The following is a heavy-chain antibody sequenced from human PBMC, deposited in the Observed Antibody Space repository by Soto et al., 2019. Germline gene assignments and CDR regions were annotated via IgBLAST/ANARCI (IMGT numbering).Heavy chain of an antibody. CDR3: ARVGWELLSDAFDI. CDR1: GFTFSSYW. D-gene: IGHD1-26*01. V-gene: IGHV3-7*01. J-gene: IGHJ3*02. CDR2: IKQDGSEK. Sequence: GGSLRLSCAASGFTFSSYWMSWVRQAPGKGLEWVANIKQDGSEKYYVDSVKGRFTISRDNAKSSLYLRMNSLRAEDTAVYYCARVGWELLSDAFDIWGQGTMVTVSS.